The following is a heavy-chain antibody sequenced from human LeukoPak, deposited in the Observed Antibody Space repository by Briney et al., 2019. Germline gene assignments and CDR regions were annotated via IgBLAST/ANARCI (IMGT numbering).Heavy chain of an antibody. CDR1: TFTFSTYA. V-gene: IGHV3-23*01. D-gene: IGHD3-22*01. J-gene: IGHJ5*02. Sequence: GSLRLPCAASTFTFSTYAMSWVRQAPGKGLEWVSAISGSGANTYYADSVKGRFTISRDNSKNTLYLQMNSLRAEDTALYYCAKDRIVTDYYDSSGPNWFDPWGQGTLVTVSS. CDR2: ISGSGANT. CDR3: AKDRIVTDYYDSSGPNWFDP.